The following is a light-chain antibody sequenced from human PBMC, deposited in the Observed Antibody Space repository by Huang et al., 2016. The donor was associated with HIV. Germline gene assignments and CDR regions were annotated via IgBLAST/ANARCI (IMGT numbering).Light chain of an antibody. CDR1: QDFGRF. V-gene: IGKV1-39*01. CDR2: GTS. Sequence: DIQLTQSPSSLSASVGDRVTITCRTSQDFGRFLNWYHHKPGGAPILLIFGTSNLQSGVPPGFNGIGSGTHFTLTINTLQPDDVATYYCQQSLATPRTFGQGTKVEIK. CDR3: QQSLATPRT. J-gene: IGKJ1*01.